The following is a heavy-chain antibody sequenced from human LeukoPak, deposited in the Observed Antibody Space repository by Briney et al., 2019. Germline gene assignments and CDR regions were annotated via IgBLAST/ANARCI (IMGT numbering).Heavy chain of an antibody. Sequence: SEPLSLPCTVSGGSISRYYWRWIRQPPGKGLDWIGYIYYSGSTNYNPSLKSRVTISVDTSKNQFSLKLSSVTAADTAVYYCARGDFWSGPGDVWGKGTTVTVSS. CDR3: ARGDFWSGPGDV. CDR1: GGSISRYY. V-gene: IGHV4-59*01. CDR2: IYYSGST. D-gene: IGHD3-3*01. J-gene: IGHJ6*04.